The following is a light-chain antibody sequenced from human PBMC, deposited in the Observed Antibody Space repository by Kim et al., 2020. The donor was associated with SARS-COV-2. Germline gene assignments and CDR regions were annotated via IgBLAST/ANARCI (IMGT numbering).Light chain of an antibody. CDR2: GTS. CDR3: QQYNRTPLWT. J-gene: IGKJ1*01. Sequence: PGETATLSCRASQIISASYLAWYQHKPGQAPRLLMYGTSHRATGIPDRFSGSGSGTDFTLTISRVEPEDIAVYYCQQYNRTPLWTFGQGTKV. CDR1: QIISASY. V-gene: IGKV3-20*01.